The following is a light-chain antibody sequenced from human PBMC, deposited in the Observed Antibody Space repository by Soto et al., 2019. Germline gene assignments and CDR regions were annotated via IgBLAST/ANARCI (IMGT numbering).Light chain of an antibody. J-gene: IGKJ1*01. V-gene: IGKV3D-15*01. CDR2: DIF. Sequence: EIVLTQSPATLSLSPGERATLSCRASQSVSSYLAWYQQKPGQAPRLVIYDIFTRATGVPTRISGSGSGTEFTLTISSLQSVDFAVYSCQQYNNWPWTFGQGTKVDIK. CDR3: QQYNNWPWT. CDR1: QSVSSY.